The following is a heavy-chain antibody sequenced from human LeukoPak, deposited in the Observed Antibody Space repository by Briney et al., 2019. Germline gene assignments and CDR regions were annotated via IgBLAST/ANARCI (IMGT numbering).Heavy chain of an antibody. CDR2: IHPSGGNS. D-gene: IGHD2/OR15-2a*01. Sequence: ASVKVSCTASGYTFTSHYVHWVRQAPRQGLEWMGIIHPSGGNSRNTQNFQGRVTMTRDTSTSTVYLELSSLRSEDTAVYYCARDCSSTTCQGPVLDFWGQGTLVTVSS. V-gene: IGHV1-46*01. J-gene: IGHJ4*02. CDR3: ARDCSSTTCQGPVLDF. CDR1: GYTFTSHY.